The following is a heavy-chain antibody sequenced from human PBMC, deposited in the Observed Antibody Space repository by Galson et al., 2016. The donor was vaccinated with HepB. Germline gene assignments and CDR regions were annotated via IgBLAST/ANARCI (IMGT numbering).Heavy chain of an antibody. J-gene: IGHJ6*02. CDR2: IAAGTGYT. CDR1: EITFSNSA. D-gene: IGHD4-17*01. CDR3: AAGPTVTTGHYYYYYGMDV. Sequence: SVKVSCKASEITFSNSAVQWVRQARGQRLEWTGWIAAGTGYTNYAQKFQERVTISRDMSTSTAYMELTGLRSEDTAVYYCAAGPTVTTGHYYYYYGMDVWGQGTTVTVSS. V-gene: IGHV1-58*01.